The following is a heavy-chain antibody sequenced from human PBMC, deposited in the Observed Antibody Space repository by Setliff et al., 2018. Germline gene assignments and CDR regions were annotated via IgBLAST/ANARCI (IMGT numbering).Heavy chain of an antibody. CDR1: GGSISSSDFY. Sequence: ETLSLTCTVSGGSISSSDFYWGWIRQPPGKGLEWIGSIYYSGTTYYNPSLKSPVTISIDTSKNQFSLKLSSVTAADTAVYYCARHDARGYYYYMDVWGEGTTVTVSS. J-gene: IGHJ6*03. D-gene: IGHD3-10*01. CDR2: IYYSGTT. V-gene: IGHV4-39*01. CDR3: ARHDARGYYYYMDV.